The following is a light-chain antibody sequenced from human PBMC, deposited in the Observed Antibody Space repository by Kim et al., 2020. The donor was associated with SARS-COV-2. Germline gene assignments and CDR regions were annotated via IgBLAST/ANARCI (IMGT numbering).Light chain of an antibody. CDR2: DAS. CDR3: QEYKSNSWT. J-gene: IGKJ1*01. CDR1: QSVNIY. V-gene: IGKV1-5*01. Sequence: AAGGDRVTITCRASQSVNIYVAWYQHRPGKAPDLLIYDASILQSGVPSRFRGSGSGTDFTLTISGLQPYDFATYFCQEYKSNSWTFGQGTKVDIK.